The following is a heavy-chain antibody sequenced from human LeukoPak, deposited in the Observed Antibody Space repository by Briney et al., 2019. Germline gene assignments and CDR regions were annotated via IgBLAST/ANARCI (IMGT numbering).Heavy chain of an antibody. CDR3: ATDHFDAFDI. D-gene: IGHD3-3*02. V-gene: IGHV3-33*01. CDR2: IWYDGSNK. J-gene: IGHJ3*02. CDR1: GFTFSSYG. Sequence: GGSLRLSCAASGFTFSSYGMHWVRQAPGKGLEWVAVIWYDGSNKYYADSVKGRFTISRDNSKNTLYLQMNSLRADDTAVYYCATDHFDAFDIWGQGTMVTVSS.